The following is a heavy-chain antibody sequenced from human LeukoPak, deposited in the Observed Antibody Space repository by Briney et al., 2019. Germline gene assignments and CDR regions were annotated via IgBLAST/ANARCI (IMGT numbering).Heavy chain of an antibody. CDR3: ARDHSYLGNCFDP. CDR2: IKGDGSII. J-gene: IGHJ5*02. CDR1: GFTFSSYW. Sequence: VQPGRSLRLSCAASGFTFSSYWMHWVRQAPGKGLVWVSRIKGDGSIISYADSVKGRFTISRDNAKNTLYLQMNSLRAEDTAVYYCARDHSYLGNCFDPWGQGTLVTVSS. V-gene: IGHV3-74*01. D-gene: IGHD3-10*01.